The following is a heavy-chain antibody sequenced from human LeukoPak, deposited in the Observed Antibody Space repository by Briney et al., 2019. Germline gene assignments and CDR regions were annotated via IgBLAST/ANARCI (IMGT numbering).Heavy chain of an antibody. CDR2: ISHSGST. D-gene: IGHD3-3*01. Sequence: SETLSLTCAVYGGSFSGYYWSSIRQPPGKGLEWIGEISHSGSTNYNPSLKSRVTISVDTSKNQFSLKLSSVTAADTAVYHCARGCTRITIFGVVSGDLWFDPWGQGTLVTVSS. V-gene: IGHV4-34*01. CDR1: GGSFSGYY. J-gene: IGHJ5*02. CDR3: ARGCTRITIFGVVSGDLWFDP.